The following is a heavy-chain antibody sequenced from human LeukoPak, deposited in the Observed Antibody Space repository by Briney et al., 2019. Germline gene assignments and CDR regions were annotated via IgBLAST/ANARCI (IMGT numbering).Heavy chain of an antibody. Sequence: QPGGSLRLSCAASGFTFSSYEMNWVRQAPGKGLEWVSYISSSGSTIYYADSVKGRFTISRDNAKNSLYLQMNSLRAEDTAVYYCARDTPEDYVDALGAFDYWGQGTLVTVSS. D-gene: IGHD4-17*01. V-gene: IGHV3-48*03. CDR2: ISSSGSTI. CDR3: ARDTPEDYVDALGAFDY. CDR1: GFTFSSYE. J-gene: IGHJ4*02.